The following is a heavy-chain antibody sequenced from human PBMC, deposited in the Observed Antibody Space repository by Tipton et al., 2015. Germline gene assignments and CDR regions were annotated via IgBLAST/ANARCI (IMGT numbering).Heavy chain of an antibody. D-gene: IGHD2-8*01. V-gene: IGHV5-51*01. CDR3: ARQPLVYAINGWLDS. CDR2: IYPGDSDA. CDR1: GYSFSNFW. Sequence: QLVQSGAEVKKPGESLKISCKASGYSFSNFWIAWVRQMPGKGLEWMGIIYPGDSDAKYSPSFQGQVTISVDKSINSAYLQWSSLKASVTAIYYCARQPLVYAINGWLDSWGQGTLVTVSS. J-gene: IGHJ5*01.